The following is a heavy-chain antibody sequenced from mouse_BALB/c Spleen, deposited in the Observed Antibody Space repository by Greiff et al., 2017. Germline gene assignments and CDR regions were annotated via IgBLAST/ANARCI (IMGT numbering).Heavy chain of an antibody. D-gene: IGHD2-1*01. J-gene: IGHJ4*01. CDR3: ARDGNHYAMDY. CDR2: ISYSGST. Sequence: EVKLQESGPGLVKPSQSLSLTCTVTGYSITSDYAWNWIRQFPGNKLEWMGYISYSGSTSYNPSLKSRISITRDTSKNQFFLQLNSVTTEDTATYYCARDGNHYAMDYWGQGTSVTVSS. V-gene: IGHV3-2*02. CDR1: GYSITSDYA.